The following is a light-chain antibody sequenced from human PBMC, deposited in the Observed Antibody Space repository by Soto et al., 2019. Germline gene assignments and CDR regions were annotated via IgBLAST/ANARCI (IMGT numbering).Light chain of an antibody. Sequence: EIVMTQSPATLSVSPGERATLSCRASQSVSSNLAWYQQKPGQAPRLLIYGASTRATGIPARLSGSGSGTEFTLTISSLQSEDSAVYYCQQYNNWPPAYTFGQGTKLEIK. CDR1: QSVSSN. CDR3: QQYNNWPPAYT. J-gene: IGKJ2*01. V-gene: IGKV3-15*01. CDR2: GAS.